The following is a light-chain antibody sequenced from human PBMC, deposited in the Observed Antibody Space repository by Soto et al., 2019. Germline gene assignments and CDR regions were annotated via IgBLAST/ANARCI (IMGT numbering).Light chain of an antibody. CDR1: ISDIGAYNF. CDR3: SAYTISSTYV. CDR2: DVS. Sequence: QSALTQPASVSGSPGQSITISCTGTISDIGAYNFVSWYQQHPGKAPILMIYDVSSRPSEVSNRFSGSKSGNTASLTISGLQTEDEADYYCSAYTISSTYVFGAGTKVTVL. J-gene: IGLJ1*01. V-gene: IGLV2-14*01.